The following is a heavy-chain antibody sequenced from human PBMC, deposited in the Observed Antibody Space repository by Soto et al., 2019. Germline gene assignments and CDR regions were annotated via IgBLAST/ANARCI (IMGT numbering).Heavy chain of an antibody. V-gene: IGHV4-59*01. Sequence: PSETLSLTCTVSGGSISSYYWSWIRQPPGKGLEWIGYIYYSGSTNYNPSLKSRVTISVDTSKNQFSLKLSSVTAAGTAVYYCASGSRYYYDSSCYYNYWGQGTLVTVSS. CDR1: GGSISSYY. D-gene: IGHD3-22*01. CDR3: ASGSRYYYDSSCYYNY. CDR2: IYYSGST. J-gene: IGHJ4*02.